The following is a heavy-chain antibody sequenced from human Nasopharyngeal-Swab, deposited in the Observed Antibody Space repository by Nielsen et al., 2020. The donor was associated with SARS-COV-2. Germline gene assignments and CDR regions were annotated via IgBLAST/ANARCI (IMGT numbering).Heavy chain of an antibody. V-gene: IGHV1-2*06. CDR1: GYTFTDYY. CDR3: ARSWVPSHYYDSPYFDY. D-gene: IGHD3-22*01. CDR2: INPNSGDT. Sequence: ASVKVSCKASGYTFTDYYMHWVRQAPGQGLEWMGRINPNSGDTNYAQKFQGRVTMTRDTSISTAYMELRSLRSDDTAVYYCARSWVPSHYYDSPYFDYWGQGTLVTVSS. J-gene: IGHJ4*02.